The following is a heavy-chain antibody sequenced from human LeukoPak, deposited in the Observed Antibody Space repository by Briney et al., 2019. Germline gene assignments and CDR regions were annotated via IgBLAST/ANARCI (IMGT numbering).Heavy chain of an antibody. CDR2: IQSKTDGGTA. J-gene: IGHJ4*02. CDR3: TTRAHRSAWY. D-gene: IGHD2/OR15-2a*01. V-gene: IGHV3-15*01. CDR1: GFTFSNAW. Sequence: PGGSLRLSCAASGFTFSNAWMSWVRQAPGKGLEWVGRIQSKTDGGTADYAAPVKGRFTISRDDSKNTLFLQMNSLKTEDTAVYYCTTRAHRSAWYWGQGTLVTVSS.